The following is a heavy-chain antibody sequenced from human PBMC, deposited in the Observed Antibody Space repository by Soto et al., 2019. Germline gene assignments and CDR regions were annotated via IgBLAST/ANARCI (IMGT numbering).Heavy chain of an antibody. D-gene: IGHD3-9*01. Sequence: ALSLTCTVSGDSLSSGGHYWSWIRQHPGKGLEWIGHIYDSVNTYYSPSLRSRVTISADMSKNQFSLNLRSVTAADTAVYYCARVDHRGYFAILTDYWGQGTLVTVSS. CDR2: IYDSVNT. CDR1: GDSLSSGGHY. V-gene: IGHV4-31*03. CDR3: ARVDHRGYFAILTDY. J-gene: IGHJ4*02.